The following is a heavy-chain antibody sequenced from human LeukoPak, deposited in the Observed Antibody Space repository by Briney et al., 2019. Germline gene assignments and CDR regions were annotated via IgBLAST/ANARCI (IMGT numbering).Heavy chain of an antibody. CDR2: IIPILGIA. CDR3: AIPPYCSSTSCYTEWYWFDP. Sequence: GASVKVSCKASGYTFTSYGISWVRQAPGQGLEWMGGIIPILGIANYAQKFQGRVTITADKSTSTAYMELSSLRSEDTAVYYCAIPPYCSSTSCYTEWYWFDPWGQGTLVTVSS. CDR1: GYTFTSYG. D-gene: IGHD2-2*02. J-gene: IGHJ5*02. V-gene: IGHV1-69*10.